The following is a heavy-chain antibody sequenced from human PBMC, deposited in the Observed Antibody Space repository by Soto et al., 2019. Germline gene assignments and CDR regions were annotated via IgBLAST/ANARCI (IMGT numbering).Heavy chain of an antibody. CDR3: ARDPSFSRGWYMAGT. CDR2: IIPIFGTA. V-gene: IGHV1-69*12. Sequence: QFQLVQSGAEVKKPGSSVKVSCKASGGTFSSYAISWVRQAPGQGLEWMGGIIPIFGTANYAQKFQGRVTITADESTRPAYMELRNLRSEDTAVYYCARDPSFSRGWYMAGTWGQGTLVTVSS. CDR1: GGTFSSYA. J-gene: IGHJ4*02. D-gene: IGHD6-19*01.